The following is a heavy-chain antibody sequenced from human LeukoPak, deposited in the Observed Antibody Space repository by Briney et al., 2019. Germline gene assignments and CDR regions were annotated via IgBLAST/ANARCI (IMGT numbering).Heavy chain of an antibody. CDR1: GFTFSSYS. CDR2: ISSSSTM. V-gene: IGHV3-48*01. Sequence: GGSLRLSCAASGFTFSSYSMNWVRQAPGKGLEWVSYISSSSTMYYADSVKGRFSISRDNAKKSLYLQMNSLRAEDTAVYYCAKPLGKGSSSWYQGYYFDYWGQGTLVTVSS. CDR3: AKPLGKGSSSWYQGYYFDY. D-gene: IGHD6-13*01. J-gene: IGHJ4*02.